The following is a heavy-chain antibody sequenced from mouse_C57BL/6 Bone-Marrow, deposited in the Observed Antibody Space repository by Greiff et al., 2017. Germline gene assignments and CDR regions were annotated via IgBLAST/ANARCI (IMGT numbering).Heavy chain of an antibody. D-gene: IGHD2-12*01. CDR1: GFSLTSYG. CDR3: ANYDVWFAY. V-gene: IGHV2-5*01. J-gene: IGHJ3*01. Sequence: VQLQQSGPGLVQPSQSLSITCTVSGFSLTSYGVHWVRQSPGKGLEWLGVIWRGGSTDYNAAFMSRLSITQDNSKSQVFFKMNSLQADDTAIYYCANYDVWFAYWGQGTLVTVSA. CDR2: IWRGGST.